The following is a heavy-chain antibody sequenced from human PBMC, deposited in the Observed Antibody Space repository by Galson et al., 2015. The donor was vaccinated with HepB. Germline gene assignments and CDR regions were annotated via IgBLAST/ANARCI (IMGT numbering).Heavy chain of an antibody. V-gene: IGHV3-15*01. Sequence: SLRLSCAASGFTFSNAWMSWVRQAPGKGLEWVGRIKSKTDGGTTDYAAPVKGRFTISRDDSKNTLYLQMNSLKTEDTAVYYCTTGDLWFLNYFDYWGQGTLVTVSS. J-gene: IGHJ4*02. CDR3: TTGDLWFLNYFDY. CDR2: IKSKTDGGTT. D-gene: IGHD3-10*01. CDR1: GFTFSNAW.